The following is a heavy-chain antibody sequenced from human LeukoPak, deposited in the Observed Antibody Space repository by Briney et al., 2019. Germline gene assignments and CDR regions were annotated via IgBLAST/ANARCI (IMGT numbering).Heavy chain of an antibody. CDR3: AKNSELGMRSLFDY. V-gene: IGHV3-23*01. Sequence: PGGALRLFCTASGFTFSSYAMSWVRQAPGKGLEWVSAISGSGGCTYYADSVQGRFTTYRDNSKNTLYLQMNSLRAEDTAVYYCAKNSELGMRSLFDYWGQGTLVTVSS. D-gene: IGHD7-27*01. J-gene: IGHJ4*02. CDR2: ISGSGGCT. CDR1: GFTFSSYA.